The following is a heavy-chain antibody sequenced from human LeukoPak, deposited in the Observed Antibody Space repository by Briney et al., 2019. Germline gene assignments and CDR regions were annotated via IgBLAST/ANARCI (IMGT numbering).Heavy chain of an antibody. CDR2: IYYSGST. V-gene: IGHV4-59*08. J-gene: IGHJ4*02. CDR1: GFTFSNAW. CDR3: ARWGYCSGGSCFPHYFDY. Sequence: LRLSCAASGFTFSNAWMRWVRQAPGKGLEWIGYIYYSGSTNYNPSLKSRVTISVDTSKNQFSLKLSSVTAADTAVYYCARWGYCSGGSCFPHYFDYWGQGTLVTVSS. D-gene: IGHD2-15*01.